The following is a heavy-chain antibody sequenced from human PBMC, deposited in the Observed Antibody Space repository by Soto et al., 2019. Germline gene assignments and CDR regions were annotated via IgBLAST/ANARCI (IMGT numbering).Heavy chain of an antibody. CDR2: INVYNGNP. Sequence: GASVKVSCKATGYTFSSYGISWVRQAPGQGLEWMGWINVYNGNPDYAQKFQGRLTMTTDTSTSTAFMDLKRLTYDDTAVYFCARAIAGGYGHTTLDYWGQGTLVTVSS. CDR3: ARAIAGGYGHTTLDY. CDR1: GYTFSSYG. D-gene: IGHD5-18*01. V-gene: IGHV1-18*01. J-gene: IGHJ4*02.